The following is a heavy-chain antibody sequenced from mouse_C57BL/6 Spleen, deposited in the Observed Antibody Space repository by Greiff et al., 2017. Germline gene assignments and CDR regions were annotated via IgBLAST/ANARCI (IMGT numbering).Heavy chain of an antibody. Sequence: QVQLQQPGAELVKPGASVKLSCKASGYTFTSYWMHWVKQRPGQGLEWIGMIHPNSGSTNYNEKFKSKATLTVDNSSSTAYMQLSSLTSEDSAVYYCAREDLYYYGSSYPYWYFDVWGTGTTVTVSS. CDR3: AREDLYYYGSSYPYWYFDV. CDR2: IHPNSGST. CDR1: GYTFTSYW. D-gene: IGHD1-1*01. J-gene: IGHJ1*03. V-gene: IGHV1-64*01.